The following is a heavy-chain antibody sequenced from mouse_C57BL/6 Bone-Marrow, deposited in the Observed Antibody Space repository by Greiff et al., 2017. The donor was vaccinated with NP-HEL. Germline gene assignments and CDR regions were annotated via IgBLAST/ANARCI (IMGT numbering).Heavy chain of an antibody. J-gene: IGHJ4*01. CDR3: ARITTVVATGAMDY. V-gene: IGHV1-52*01. CDR1: GYTFTSYW. Sequence: QVQLQQPGAELVKPGASVKLSCKASGYTFTSYWMHWVKQRPGQGLEWIGNIDPSDSETHYNQKFKDKATLTVDKSSSTAYMQLSSLTSEDSAVYYCARITTVVATGAMDYWGQGTSVTVSS. D-gene: IGHD1-1*01. CDR2: IDPSDSET.